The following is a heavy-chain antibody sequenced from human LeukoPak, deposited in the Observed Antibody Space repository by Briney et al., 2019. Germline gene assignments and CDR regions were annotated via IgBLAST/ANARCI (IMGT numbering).Heavy chain of an antibody. V-gene: IGHV4-31*03. CDR2: IYKSGSS. Sequence: PSETLSLTCTVSGGSISSGGYYWSWIRQHPGKGLEWIGYIYKSGSSYYNPSLKSRVIISVDTSKNQFSLKLSSVTAAGTAVYYCARVYDSSGVDSFDIWGQGTMVTVSS. CDR1: GGSISSGGYY. CDR3: ARVYDSSGVDSFDI. D-gene: IGHD3-22*01. J-gene: IGHJ3*02.